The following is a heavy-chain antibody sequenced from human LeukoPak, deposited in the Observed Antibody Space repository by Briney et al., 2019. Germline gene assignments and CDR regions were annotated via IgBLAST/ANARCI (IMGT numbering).Heavy chain of an antibody. D-gene: IGHD2-15*01. V-gene: IGHV4-39*07. CDR2: IYYSGST. J-gene: IGHJ6*03. CDR3: ARGILVVAATTVIQYYYYYYMDV. CDR1: GGSISSSSYY. Sequence: SETLSLTCTVSGGSISSSSYYWGWIRQPPGKGLEWIGNIYYSGSTYYNPSLKSRVTISLDTSKNQFSLKLSSVTAADTAVYYCARGILVVAATTVIQYYYYYYMDVWGKGTTVTISS.